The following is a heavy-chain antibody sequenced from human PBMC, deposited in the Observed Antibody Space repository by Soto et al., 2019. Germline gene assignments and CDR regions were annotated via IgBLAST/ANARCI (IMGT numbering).Heavy chain of an antibody. CDR2: MNPNSGNT. V-gene: IGHV1-8*01. Sequence: ASVTVSRKASGYTFTSYDINWVRQATGQGLEWMGWMNPNSGNTGYAQKFQGRVTMTRNTSISTAYMELSSLRSEDTAVYYCARAAKNQPYGAPGYWGQGTLVTVSS. CDR1: GYTFTSYD. J-gene: IGHJ4*02. CDR3: ARAAKNQPYGAPGY. D-gene: IGHD2-8*02.